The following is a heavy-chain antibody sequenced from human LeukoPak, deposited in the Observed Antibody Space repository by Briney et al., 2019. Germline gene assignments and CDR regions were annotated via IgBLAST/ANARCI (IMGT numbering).Heavy chain of an antibody. J-gene: IGHJ4*02. CDR2: ISGSGGST. CDR3: AKVIRYGYGLDY. Sequence: HPGGSLRLSCAASGFTFSSYAMSWVRQAPGKGLEWVSAISGSGGSTYYADSVKGRFTISRDNSKNTLYLQMNSLRAEDTAVYYCAKVIRYGYGLDYWGQGTLVTVSS. CDR1: GFTFSSYA. V-gene: IGHV3-23*01. D-gene: IGHD5-18*01.